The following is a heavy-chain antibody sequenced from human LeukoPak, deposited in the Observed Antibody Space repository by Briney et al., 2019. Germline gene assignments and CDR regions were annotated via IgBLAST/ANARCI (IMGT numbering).Heavy chain of an antibody. V-gene: IGHV3-20*04. CDR3: ARVGAATYAFDI. CDR1: GFTFSSYG. D-gene: IGHD3-16*01. J-gene: IGHJ3*02. Sequence: GGSLRLSCAASGFTFSSYGMSWVRQAPGKGLEWVSGISWNSGSIGYADSVKGRFTISRDNAKNTLYLQMNSLRAEDTAVYYCARVGAATYAFDIWGQGTMVTVSS. CDR2: ISWNSGSI.